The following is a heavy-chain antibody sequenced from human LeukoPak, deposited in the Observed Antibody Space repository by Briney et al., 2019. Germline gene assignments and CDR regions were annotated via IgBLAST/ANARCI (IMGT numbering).Heavy chain of an antibody. CDR3: ARHPDITGTTSGFDY. V-gene: IGHV5-51*01. Sequence: KDGESLKISCKGSGYSFTNYWIGWVRQMPGKGLEWMGIIYPGDSDTRYSPSFQGQVTISADKSISTAYLQWSSLKASDTAMYYCARHPDITGTTSGFDYWGQGTLVTVSS. CDR2: IYPGDSDT. J-gene: IGHJ4*02. D-gene: IGHD1-7*01. CDR1: GYSFTNYW.